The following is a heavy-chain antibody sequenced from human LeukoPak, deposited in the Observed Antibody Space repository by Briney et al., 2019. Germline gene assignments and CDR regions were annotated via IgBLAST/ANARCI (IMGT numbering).Heavy chain of an antibody. D-gene: IGHD3-16*02. V-gene: IGHV3-30-3*01. CDR3: ARVPNDYVWGSYRSPPGY. CDR1: GITFSSYA. CDR2: ISYDGSNK. J-gene: IGHJ4*02. Sequence: GGSLRLSCAASGITFSSYAMHWVRQAPGKGLEWVAVISYDGSNKYYADSVKGRFTISRDNSKNTLYLQMNSLRAEDTAVYYCARVPNDYVWGSYRSPPGYWGQGTLVTVSS.